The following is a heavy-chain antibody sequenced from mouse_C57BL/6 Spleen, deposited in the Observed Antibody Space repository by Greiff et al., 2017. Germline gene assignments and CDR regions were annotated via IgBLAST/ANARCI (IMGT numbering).Heavy chain of an antibody. CDR2: IYPGDGDT. J-gene: IGHJ3*01. V-gene: IGHV1-80*01. D-gene: IGHD2-3*01. Sequence: VKLVESGAELVKPGASVKISCKASGYAFSSYWMNWVKQRPGKGLEWIGQIYPGDGDTNYNGKFKGKATLTADKSSSTAYMQLSSLTSEDSAVYFCARTGYDGYYWFAYWGQGTLVTVSA. CDR3: ARTGYDGYYWFAY. CDR1: GYAFSSYW.